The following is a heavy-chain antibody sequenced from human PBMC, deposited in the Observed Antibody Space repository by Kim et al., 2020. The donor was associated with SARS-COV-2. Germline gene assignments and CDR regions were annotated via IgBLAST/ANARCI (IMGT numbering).Heavy chain of an antibody. CDR2: IYWDDDK. Sequence: SGPTLVKPTQTLTLTCTSSGFSLSTNGVGVGWIRQPPGKALEWLALIYWDDDKRYSPSLKSRLTITKDTSKNQVVLTMTNMDPVDTATYYCAHRQTYTTNWARFDYWGQGTLVTVSS. J-gene: IGHJ4*02. V-gene: IGHV2-5*02. CDR1: GFSLSTNGVG. D-gene: IGHD1-1*01. CDR3: AHRQTYTTNWARFDY.